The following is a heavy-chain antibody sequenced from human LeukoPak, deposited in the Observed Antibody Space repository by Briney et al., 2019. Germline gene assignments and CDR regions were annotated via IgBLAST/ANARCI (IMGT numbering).Heavy chain of an antibody. D-gene: IGHD6-13*01. Sequence: HAGGSLRLSFAASGFTFSSYWMHWVRQAPGKGLVWVSRINSDGSSTSYADSVKGRFTISRDNAKKALYLQMNSLRAEDTAVYYCARDPSYSSSWYTTCDHWGQGILVTVSS. J-gene: IGHJ5*02. CDR2: INSDGSST. CDR3: ARDPSYSSSWYTTCDH. V-gene: IGHV3-74*01. CDR1: GFTFSSYW.